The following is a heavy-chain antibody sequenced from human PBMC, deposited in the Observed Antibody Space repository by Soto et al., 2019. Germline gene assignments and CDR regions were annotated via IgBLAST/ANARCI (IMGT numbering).Heavy chain of an antibody. V-gene: IGHV3-30*18. J-gene: IGHJ6*02. Sequence: QVQLVESGGGVVQPGRSLRLSCAASGFTFSSYGMHWVRQAPGKGLEWVAVISYDGSNKYYADSVKGRITISRDNSKNTRYLQMNSLRAEDTAVYYCAKDVLRFLEWLAFYGMDVWGQGTTVTVSS. CDR1: GFTFSSYG. D-gene: IGHD3-3*01. CDR2: ISYDGSNK. CDR3: AKDVLRFLEWLAFYGMDV.